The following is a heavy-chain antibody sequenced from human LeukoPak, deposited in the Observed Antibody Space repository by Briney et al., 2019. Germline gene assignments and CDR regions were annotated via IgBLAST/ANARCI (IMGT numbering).Heavy chain of an antibody. CDR1: GFTFDDYG. J-gene: IGHJ4*02. D-gene: IGHD6-13*01. V-gene: IGHV3-20*01. CDR3: ARERSTSNWYGTPDFDY. CDR2: INRNGGTI. Sequence: GGSLRLSCEASGFTFDDYGMSWVRQVPGKGLEWVSGINRNGGTINYADSVKGRFTISRDNAKNSLYLKMNGLRAEDTALYHCARERSTSNWYGTPDFDYWGQGTLVTVSS.